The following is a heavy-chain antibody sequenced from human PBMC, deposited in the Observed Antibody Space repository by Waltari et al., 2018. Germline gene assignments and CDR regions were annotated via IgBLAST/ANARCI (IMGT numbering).Heavy chain of an antibody. J-gene: IGHJ5*02. CDR1: GYTFTSYA. CDR2: MNPNSGNT. CDR3: ARGAATGKGANWFDP. Sequence: QVQLVQSGAEVKKPGASVKVSCKASGYTFTSYAIHWVRQATGQGPEWMGWMNPNSGNTGYAQKFQDRVTMTTNTSISTAYMELSSLTSEDTAVYYCARGAATGKGANWFDPWGQGTLVTISS. D-gene: IGHD6-13*01. V-gene: IGHV1-8*01.